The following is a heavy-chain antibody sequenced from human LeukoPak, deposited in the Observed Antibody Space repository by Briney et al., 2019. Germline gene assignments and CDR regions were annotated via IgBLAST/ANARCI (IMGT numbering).Heavy chain of an antibody. CDR1: GYTFTSYG. D-gene: IGHD3-3*01. V-gene: IGHV1-8*02. Sequence: ASVKVSCKASGYTFTSYGISWVRQATGQGLEWMGWMNPNSGNTGYAQKFQGRVTMTRNTSISTAYMELSSLRSEDTAVYYCARVELYNVFWRVSYYYYVMAVGGKGPTVTVSS. CDR2: MNPNSGNT. J-gene: IGHJ6*04. CDR3: ARVELYNVFWRVSYYYYVMAV.